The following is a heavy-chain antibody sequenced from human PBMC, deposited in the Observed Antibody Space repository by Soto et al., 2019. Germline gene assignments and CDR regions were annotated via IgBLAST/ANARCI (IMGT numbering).Heavy chain of an antibody. Sequence: QVQLQESGPGLVKPSQTLSLTCTVSGGSISSGGYYWSWIRQHPGKGLEWIGYIYHSGTTYYNPYXKXXXXIXVXTXXXXXXLXXXXVXAADTAXYYXARVRGNQLLGWFDPWGQGTLVTVSS. CDR1: GGSISSGGYY. D-gene: IGHD2-2*01. V-gene: IGHV4-31*03. CDR2: IYHSGTT. J-gene: IGHJ5*02. CDR3: ARVRGNQLLGWFDP.